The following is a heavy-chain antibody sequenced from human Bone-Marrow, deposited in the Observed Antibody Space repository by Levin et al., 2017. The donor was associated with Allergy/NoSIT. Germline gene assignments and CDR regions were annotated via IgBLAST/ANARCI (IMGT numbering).Heavy chain of an antibody. CDR2: IYHNGNT. CDR1: GGSISSLNW. D-gene: IGHD3-10*01. CDR3: TRTPFGSGSWGAFDI. J-gene: IGHJ3*02. Sequence: KPSETLSLTCAVSGGSISSLNWWTWVRQRPGKGLEWIGEIYHNGNTNYNPSLKNRVTISLDKSENQFSLRLNSVTAADTAVYYCTRTPFGSGSWGAFDIWGQGTRVTVSS. V-gene: IGHV4-4*02.